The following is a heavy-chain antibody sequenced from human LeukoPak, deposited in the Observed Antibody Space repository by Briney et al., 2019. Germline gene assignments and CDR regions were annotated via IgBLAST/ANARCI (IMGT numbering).Heavy chain of an antibody. CDR2: IYPGDSDT. Sequence: GESLKIFCKGSGYSFTSYWIGWVRQMPGKGLEWMGIIYPGDSDTRYSPSFQGQVTISADKSISTAYLQWSSLKASDTAMYYCARQGRYSGYEDYFDYWGQGTLVTVSS. J-gene: IGHJ4*02. V-gene: IGHV5-51*01. D-gene: IGHD5-12*01. CDR3: ARQGRYSGYEDYFDY. CDR1: GYSFTSYW.